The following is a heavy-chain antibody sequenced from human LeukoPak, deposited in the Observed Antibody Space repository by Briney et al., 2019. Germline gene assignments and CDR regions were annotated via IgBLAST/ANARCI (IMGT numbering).Heavy chain of an antibody. D-gene: IGHD6-13*01. CDR2: INHSGST. V-gene: IGHV4-34*01. J-gene: IGHJ4*02. CDR1: GGSFSGYY. Sequence: SETLSLTCAVYGGSFSGYYWSWIRQPPGKGLEWIGEINHSGSTYYNPSLKSRVTISVDTSKNQFSLKLSSVTAADTAVYYCARDSEQQGFDYWGQGTLVTVSS. CDR3: ARDSEQQGFDY.